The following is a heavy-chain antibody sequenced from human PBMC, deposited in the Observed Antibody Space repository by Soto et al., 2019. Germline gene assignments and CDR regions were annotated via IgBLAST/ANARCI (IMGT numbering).Heavy chain of an antibody. CDR2: IYYSGRT. Sequence: SETLSLTCTVSGGSISSYYWSWIRQPPGKGLEWIGYIYYSGRTNYNPSLKSRVTISVDTSKNQFSLKLSSVTAADTGVYYCARGIQNFDDWGQGTLVIVSS. CDR3: ARGIQNFDD. J-gene: IGHJ4*02. V-gene: IGHV4-59*01. CDR1: GGSISSYY. D-gene: IGHD5-18*01.